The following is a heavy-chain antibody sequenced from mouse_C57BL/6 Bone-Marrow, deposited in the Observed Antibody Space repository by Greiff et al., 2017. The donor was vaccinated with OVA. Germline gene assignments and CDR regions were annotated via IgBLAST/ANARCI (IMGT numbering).Heavy chain of an antibody. CDR2: IYPRSGNT. D-gene: IGHD1-1*01. CDR3: ARAFIYYYGSSYYFDY. Sequence: VQLQQSGAELARPGASVKLSCKASGYTFTSYGISWVKQRTGQGLEWIGEIYPRSGNTYYNEKFKGKATLTADKSSSTAYMELRSLTSADSAVYFCARAFIYYYGSSYYFDYWGQGTTLTVSS. CDR1: GYTFTSYG. J-gene: IGHJ2*01. V-gene: IGHV1-81*01.